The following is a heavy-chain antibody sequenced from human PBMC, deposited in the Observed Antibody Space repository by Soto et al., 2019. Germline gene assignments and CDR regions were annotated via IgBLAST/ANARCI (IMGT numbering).Heavy chain of an antibody. CDR2: IKQDGSEK. D-gene: IGHD3-3*01. J-gene: IGHJ4*02. CDR1: GFTFSSYW. CDR3: AREYEDLTSNFDY. V-gene: IGHV3-7*01. Sequence: HPGGSLRLSCAASGFTFSSYWMSWVRQAPGKGLEWVANIKQDGSEKYYVDSVKGRFTISRDNAKNSLYLQMNSLRAEDTAVYYCAREYEDLTSNFDYWGQGTLVNVSS.